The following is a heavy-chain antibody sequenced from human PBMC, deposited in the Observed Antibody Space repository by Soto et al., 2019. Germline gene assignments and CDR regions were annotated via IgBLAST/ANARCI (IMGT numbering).Heavy chain of an antibody. CDR1: GGSISSGGSY. D-gene: IGHD3-22*01. Sequence: SDTLSLTCTVSGGSISSGGSYWSWIRQHPAKGLEWIGYIYYSGSTYYNPSLKSRVTISVDTSKNQFSLKLSSVTAADTAVYYCASAKIDYYDSSGDDAFDIWGLGTMVSVS. CDR2: IYYSGST. V-gene: IGHV4-31*03. CDR3: ASAKIDYYDSSGDDAFDI. J-gene: IGHJ3*02.